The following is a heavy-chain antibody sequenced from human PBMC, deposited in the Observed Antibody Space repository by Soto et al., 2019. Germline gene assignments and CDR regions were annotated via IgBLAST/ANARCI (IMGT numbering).Heavy chain of an antibody. V-gene: IGHV4-34*01. J-gene: IGHJ6*03. CDR1: GGSFSGYY. CDR3: ARCIRYFDWFCWYMDV. CDR2: INHSGST. D-gene: IGHD3-9*01. Sequence: QVQLQQWGAGLLKPSETLSLTCAVYGGSFSGYYWSWIRQPPGKGLEWIGEINHSGSTNYNPSLKSRVTISVATSKNQFSLKLSSVTAADTAVYYCARCIRYFDWFCWYMDVWGKGTTVTVSS.